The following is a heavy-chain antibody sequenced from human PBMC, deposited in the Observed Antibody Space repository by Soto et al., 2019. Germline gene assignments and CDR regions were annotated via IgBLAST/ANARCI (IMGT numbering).Heavy chain of an antibody. CDR3: AKDSSVTAAGSGGWFDP. D-gene: IGHD6-13*01. CDR1: GFDFNPYG. CDR2: ISFDGGNQ. J-gene: IGHJ5*02. V-gene: IGHV3-30*18. Sequence: QVQLVQSGGGVVQPGRSLRLSCAASGFDFNPYGLHWVRQAPGKGLAWVAGISFDGGNQYYADSVKGRFPISRDKSNNTLYLQMHSLGAEDTATYYCAKDSSVTAAGSGGWFDPWGQGTLVIVSS.